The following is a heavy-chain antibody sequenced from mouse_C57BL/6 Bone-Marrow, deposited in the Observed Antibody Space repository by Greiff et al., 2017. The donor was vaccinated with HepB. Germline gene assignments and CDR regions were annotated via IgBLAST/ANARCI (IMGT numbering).Heavy chain of an antibody. Sequence: VQLQQPGAELVKPGASVKLSCKASGYTFTSYWKHWVKQRPGQGLEWIGMIHPNSGSTNYNEKFKSKATLTVDKSSSTAYMQLSSLTSEDSAVYYCARSTVYWYFDVWGTGTTVTVSS. CDR3: ARSTVYWYFDV. J-gene: IGHJ1*03. CDR1: GYTFTSYW. V-gene: IGHV1-64*01. D-gene: IGHD1-1*01. CDR2: IHPNSGST.